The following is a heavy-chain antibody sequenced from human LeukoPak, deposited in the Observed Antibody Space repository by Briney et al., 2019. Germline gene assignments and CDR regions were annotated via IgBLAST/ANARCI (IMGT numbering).Heavy chain of an antibody. J-gene: IGHJ4*02. Sequence: GGSLRLSCVASGFTLSSYSMNWVRQAPGKGLEWVSAISGSGGSTYYADSVKGRFTISRDNSKNTLYLQMNSLRAEDTAVYYCAKDAGRITMIVVGTVFDYWGQGTLVTVSS. CDR3: AKDAGRITMIVVGTVFDY. D-gene: IGHD3-22*01. CDR2: ISGSGGST. CDR1: GFTLSSYS. V-gene: IGHV3-23*01.